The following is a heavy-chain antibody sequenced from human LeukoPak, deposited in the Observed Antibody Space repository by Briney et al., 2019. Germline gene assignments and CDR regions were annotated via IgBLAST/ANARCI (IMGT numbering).Heavy chain of an antibody. CDR3: ARDFRYAFDN. CDR1: GFTFSSYW. CDR2: IKQDGSEK. Sequence: GGSLRLSCAASGFTFSSYWMSWVRRAPGKGLEWVANIKQDGSEKYYVDSVKGRFTISGDSAKNSVYLQMNSLRVEDTAVYYCARDFRYAFDNWGQGTLVTVSS. V-gene: IGHV3-7*01. D-gene: IGHD5-12*01. J-gene: IGHJ4*02.